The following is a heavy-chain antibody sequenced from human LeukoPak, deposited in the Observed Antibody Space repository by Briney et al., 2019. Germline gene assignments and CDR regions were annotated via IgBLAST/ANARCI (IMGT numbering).Heavy chain of an antibody. CDR3: ARPRFPYYRLSGADYYYMDV. V-gene: IGHV1-69*06. D-gene: IGHD3-10*01. CDR1: GGTFSSYA. Sequence: ASVKVSCKAPGGTFSSYAISWVRQAPGQGLERMGGIIPIFGTTNYAQNFQGRVTITAHKSTSTAYMELSSLRSEDTAVYYCARPRFPYYRLSGADYYYMDVWGKGTTVTVSS. J-gene: IGHJ6*03. CDR2: IIPIFGTT.